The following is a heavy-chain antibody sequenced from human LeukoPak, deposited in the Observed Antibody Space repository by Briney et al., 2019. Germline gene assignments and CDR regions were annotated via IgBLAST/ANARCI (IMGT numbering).Heavy chain of an antibody. V-gene: IGHV6-1*01. CDR3: ARGMAHDYGDSRPRSGGMDV. J-gene: IGHJ6*02. Sequence: SQTLSLTCAISGDSVSRNSAAWNWIRQSPSRGLEWLGRTYYRSKWYNDYAVSVKSRITISPDTSKNQFSLQLNSVTPEDTAVYYCARGMAHDYGDSRPRSGGMDVWGQGTTVTVSS. D-gene: IGHD4-17*01. CDR2: TYYRSKWYN. CDR1: GDSVSRNSAA.